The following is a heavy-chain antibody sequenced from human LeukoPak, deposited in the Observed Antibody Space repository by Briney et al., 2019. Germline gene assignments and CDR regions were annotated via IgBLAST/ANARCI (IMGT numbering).Heavy chain of an antibody. J-gene: IGHJ4*02. V-gene: IGHV1-18*01. D-gene: IGHD2-2*01. CDR1: GYTFTSYG. CDR2: ISAYNGNT. Sequence: ASVKVSCKASGYTFTSYGISWVRQAPGQGLEWMGWISAYNGNTNYAQKLQGRVTMTTDTPTSTAYMELRSLRSDDTAVYYCARDLSGIVVVPAADMGGFDYWGQGTLVTVSS. CDR3: ARDLSGIVVVPAADMGGFDY.